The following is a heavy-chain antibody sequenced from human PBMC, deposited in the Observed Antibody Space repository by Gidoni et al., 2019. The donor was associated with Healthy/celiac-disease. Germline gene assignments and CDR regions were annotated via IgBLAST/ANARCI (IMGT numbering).Heavy chain of an antibody. J-gene: IGHJ4*02. CDR1: GFTFSSYG. CDR3: AREAAAASNYFDY. V-gene: IGHV3-33*01. Sequence: QVQLVESGGGVVQPGRSLRLSCAASGFTFSSYGMHWVRQAPGKGLEWVAVIWYDGSNKYYADSVKGRFTISRDNSKNTLYLQMNSLRAEDTAVYYCAREAAAASNYFDYWGQGTLVTVSS. CDR2: IWYDGSNK. D-gene: IGHD6-13*01.